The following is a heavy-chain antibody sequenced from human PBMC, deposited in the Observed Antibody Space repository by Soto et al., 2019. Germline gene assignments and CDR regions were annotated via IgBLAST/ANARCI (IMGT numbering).Heavy chain of an antibody. CDR1: GFSFCSYA. CDR2: ISGSGGST. D-gene: IGHD3-3*01. Sequence: GGSTKLSCAACGFSFCSYAMTWVRQAPGKGLEWVSAISGSGGSTYYADSVKGRFTISRDNSKNTLFLQMNSLRAEDTAVYYCAKAVYYWSYFDYWGQGTLVTVSS. J-gene: IGHJ4*02. V-gene: IGHV3-23*01. CDR3: AKAVYYWSYFDY.